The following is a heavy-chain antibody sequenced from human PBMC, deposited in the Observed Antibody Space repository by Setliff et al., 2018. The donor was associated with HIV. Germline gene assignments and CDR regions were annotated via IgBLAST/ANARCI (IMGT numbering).Heavy chain of an antibody. Sequence: QPGGSLRLSCSASGFTFSGYAMHWVRQAPGKGLEWVSVISFDGTNKYYVESVKGRFTISRDNSKNTLYLQMKSLRAEDTAVYYCAKEGEWQRSRGYMDVWGKGTTVTVSS. CDR1: GFTFSGYA. J-gene: IGHJ6*03. V-gene: IGHV3-30*04. CDR2: ISFDGTNK. CDR3: AKEGEWQRSRGYMDV. D-gene: IGHD5-12*01.